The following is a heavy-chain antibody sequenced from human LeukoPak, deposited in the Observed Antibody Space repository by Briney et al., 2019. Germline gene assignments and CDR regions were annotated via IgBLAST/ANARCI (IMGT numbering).Heavy chain of an antibody. J-gene: IGHJ5*02. Sequence: ASVKVSCKASGYTFSTYYIHWVRQAPGEGLEWVGLIHPGVGSTNYAQKFRGRVTMTTDTATTTVHMELTSLKSEDTAVYYCARDRPHNWFDPRGQGTLVTVSP. CDR3: ARDRPHNWFDP. CDR2: IHPGVGST. V-gene: IGHV1-46*01. CDR1: GYTFSTYY.